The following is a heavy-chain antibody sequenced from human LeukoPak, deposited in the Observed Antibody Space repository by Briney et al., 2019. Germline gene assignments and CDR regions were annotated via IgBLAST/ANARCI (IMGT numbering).Heavy chain of an antibody. D-gene: IGHD3-16*02. Sequence: SQTLSLTCTVSGGSISSGSYYWSWLRPPAGKGLEWIGRIYTSGSTNYNPSLKSRVTISVDTSKNQFSLKLSSVTTADTAVYYCARGRYEYVWGSYPNWFDPWGQGTLVTVSS. CDR1: GGSISSGSYY. CDR2: IYTSGST. CDR3: ARGRYEYVWGSYPNWFDP. V-gene: IGHV4-61*02. J-gene: IGHJ5*02.